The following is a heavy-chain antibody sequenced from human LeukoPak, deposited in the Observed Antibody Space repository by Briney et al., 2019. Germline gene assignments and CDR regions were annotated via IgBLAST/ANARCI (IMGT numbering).Heavy chain of an antibody. V-gene: IGHV3-21*01. CDR1: GFTFRSYS. Sequence: GGSLRLSCAASGFTFRSYSLHWVRQAPGKGLEWVSSISSSSRYIYYAGSVKGRFTISRDNAKNSLYLQMNSLRAEDTAVYYCARVPSPYYFGYWGQGTLVTVSS. J-gene: IGHJ4*02. CDR2: ISSSSRYI. CDR3: ARVPSPYYFGY.